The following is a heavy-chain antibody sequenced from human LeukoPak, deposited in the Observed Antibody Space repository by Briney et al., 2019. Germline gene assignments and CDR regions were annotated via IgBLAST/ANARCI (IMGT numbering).Heavy chain of an antibody. CDR3: ARADYDSSGHYYFDS. CDR2: IYDSGST. J-gene: IGHJ4*02. V-gene: IGHV4-30-2*01. CDR1: GGSISSGDYS. Sequence: PSETLSLTCTVSGGSISSGDYSWSWIRQPPGKGLEWIGNIYDSGSTHYNPSLKSRVTISVDRSKNQFSLKVSSVTAADTVVFYCARADYDSSGHYYFDSWGQGTLVTVSS. D-gene: IGHD3-22*01.